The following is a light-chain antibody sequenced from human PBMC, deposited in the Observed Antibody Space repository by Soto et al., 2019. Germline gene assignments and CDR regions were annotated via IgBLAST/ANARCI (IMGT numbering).Light chain of an antibody. V-gene: IGKV1-9*01. J-gene: IGKJ5*01. Sequence: DIQLTQSPSFLSASVGDRVTTACRASQGINSYLAWYQQKPGKAPKVLMYDASTLQRGVPSRSSGSGSGTEFTLAISSLQPEDFATYYCQQFNDYPITFGQGTRLEIK. CDR3: QQFNDYPIT. CDR2: DAS. CDR1: QGINSY.